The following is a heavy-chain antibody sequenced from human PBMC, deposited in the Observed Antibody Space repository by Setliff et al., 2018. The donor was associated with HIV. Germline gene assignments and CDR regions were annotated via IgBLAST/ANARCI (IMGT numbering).Heavy chain of an antibody. CDR3: AKGYTYLDY. V-gene: IGHV3-23*01. CDR2: ISGSGGST. Sequence: GGSLRLSCAASGFTFSSYAMSWVRQAPGKGLEWVSAISGSGGSTYYADSVKGRFTISRDKSKNTLYLQVNSLRAADTAVYYCAKGYTYLDYWGQGTPVTVSS. CDR1: GFTFSSYA. J-gene: IGHJ4*02. D-gene: IGHD1-1*01.